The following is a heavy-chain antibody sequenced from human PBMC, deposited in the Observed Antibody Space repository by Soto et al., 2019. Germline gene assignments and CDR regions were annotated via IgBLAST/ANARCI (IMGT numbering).Heavy chain of an antibody. D-gene: IGHD6-13*01. J-gene: IGHJ4*02. Sequence: QVQLVESGGGVVQPGRSLRLSCAASGFTFSSYGMHWVRQAPGKGLEWVAVISYDGSNKYYADSVKGRFTISRDNSKNTLYLQMNSLRAEDMAVYYCAKEYGSSSLSPDFDYWGQGTLVTVYS. CDR2: ISYDGSNK. CDR1: GFTFSSYG. V-gene: IGHV3-30*18. CDR3: AKEYGSSSLSPDFDY.